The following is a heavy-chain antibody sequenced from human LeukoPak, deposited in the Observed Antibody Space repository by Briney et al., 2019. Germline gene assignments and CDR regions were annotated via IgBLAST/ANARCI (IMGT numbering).Heavy chain of an antibody. J-gene: IGHJ6*03. CDR2: ISGSGGTM. V-gene: IGHV3-11*01. Sequence: PGGSLRLSCAASGFTFSDYYMSWIRQAPGKGLEWVAYISGSGGTMYYADSVKGRFTISRDHAKNSLYLQMNSLRAEDTAVYYCARSAIYGYAGYMDVWGKGTTVTVSS. CDR3: ARSAIYGYAGYMDV. CDR1: GFTFSDYY. D-gene: IGHD5-18*01.